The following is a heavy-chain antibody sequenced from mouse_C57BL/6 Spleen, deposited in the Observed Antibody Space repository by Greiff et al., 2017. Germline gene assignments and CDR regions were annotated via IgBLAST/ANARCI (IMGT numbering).Heavy chain of an antibody. V-gene: IGHV1-55*01. CDR1: GYTFTSYC. D-gene: IGHD2-4*01. CDR2: IYPGSGST. J-gene: IGHJ2*01. CDR3: ASEGDDYYVDY. Sequence: QVQLQQSGAELAKPGASVKMSCKASGYTFTSYCITWVKQRTGQGLEWIGDIYPGSGSTNYNEKFKSKATLTVDTSSSTAYMQRSSLTSEDSAVYCCASEGDDYYVDYWGQGTTLTVSS.